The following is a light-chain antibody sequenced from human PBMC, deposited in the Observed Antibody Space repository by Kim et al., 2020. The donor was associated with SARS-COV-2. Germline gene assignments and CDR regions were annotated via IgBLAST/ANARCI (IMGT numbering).Light chain of an antibody. J-gene: IGLJ3*02. CDR2: DVT. CDR1: SSDVGSYNL. Sequence: QSALTQPASVSGSPGQSITISCTGTSSDVGSYNLVSWYQQHPGKAPKLMIYDVTRRPSGVSNRFSGSKSGNTASLTISGLQAEDEADYYCYSYTGYRTLMFGGGAQLTVL. CDR3: YSYTGYRTLM. V-gene: IGLV2-23*02.